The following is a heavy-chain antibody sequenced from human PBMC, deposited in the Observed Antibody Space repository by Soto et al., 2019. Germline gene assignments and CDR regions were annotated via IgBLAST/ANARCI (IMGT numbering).Heavy chain of an antibody. CDR3: ARDGPYTGARQDAFDI. CDR1: GFIFSSSA. D-gene: IGHD4-4*01. V-gene: IGHV3-23*01. CDR2: ISGSGVSK. J-gene: IGHJ3*02. Sequence: GGSLRLSCVVSGFIFSSSAMNWVRQAPGKGLEWVSTISGSGVSKYYADSVKGRFTISRDNSNNTVSLQMNSLRAEDAAVYYCARDGPYTGARQDAFDIWGQGTMVTVSS.